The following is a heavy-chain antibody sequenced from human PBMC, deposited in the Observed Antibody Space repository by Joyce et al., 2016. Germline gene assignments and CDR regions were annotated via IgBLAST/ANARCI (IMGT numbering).Heavy chain of an antibody. CDR3: ARAFLTGPYYFDY. V-gene: IGHV4-61*01. J-gene: IGHJ4*02. Sequence: QVQLQESGPGLVKTSETLSLTCAVSGVSVNSASYFWTWIRQPPGKGLEWIGYIYYSGSTKYNPALKSRVTLSVDTLRNQFSLNLRSVTAADTAVYYCARAFLTGPYYFDYWGQGTLVPVSS. CDR1: GVSVNSASYF. CDR2: IYYSGST. D-gene: IGHD3-9*01.